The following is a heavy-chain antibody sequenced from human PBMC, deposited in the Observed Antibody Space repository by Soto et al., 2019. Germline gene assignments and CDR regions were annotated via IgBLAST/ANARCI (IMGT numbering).Heavy chain of an antibody. V-gene: IGHV6-1*01. CDR1: GDSVSSNSAA. CDR2: TYYRSKWYN. D-gene: IGHD5-18*01. J-gene: IGHJ4*02. CDR3: ARGAWIQLWGHELYDY. Sequence: SQTLSLTCAISGDSVSSNSAAWNWIRQSPSRGLEWLGRTYYRSKWYNDYAVSVKSRITINPDTSKNQFSLQLNSVTPEDTAVYYCARGAWIQLWGHELYDYWGQGTLVTVSS.